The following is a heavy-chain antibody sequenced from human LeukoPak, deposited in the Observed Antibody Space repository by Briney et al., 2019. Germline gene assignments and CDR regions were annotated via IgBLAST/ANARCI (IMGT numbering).Heavy chain of an antibody. CDR2: IYYSGST. V-gene: IGHV4-39*07. CDR1: GGSISSSSYY. CDR3: TRKITIHSYFDY. Sequence: SETLSLTCSVSGGSISSSSYYWGWIRQPPGKGLEWIGSIYYSGSTYYNPSLKSRVTISVDTSKNQFSLKLSSVTAADTAVYYCTRKITIHSYFDYWGQGTLVTVSS. J-gene: IGHJ4*02. D-gene: IGHD1-20*01.